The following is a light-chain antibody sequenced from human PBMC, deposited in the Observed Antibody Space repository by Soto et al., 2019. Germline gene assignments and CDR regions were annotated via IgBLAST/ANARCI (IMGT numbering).Light chain of an antibody. J-gene: IGLJ3*02. V-gene: IGLV1-44*01. Sequence: QSVLTQPPSASGTPGQTVTISCSGSSSNIGSNTVNWYQHLPGTAPKLLIYDNDQRPSGVPDRFSGSKSGTSASLAISGLQSEDEADYYCASWDVSLNGFWVFGGGTQLTVL. CDR3: ASWDVSLNGFWV. CDR1: SSNIGSNT. CDR2: DND.